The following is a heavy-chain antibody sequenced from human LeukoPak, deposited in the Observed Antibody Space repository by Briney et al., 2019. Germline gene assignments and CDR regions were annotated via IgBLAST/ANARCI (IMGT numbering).Heavy chain of an antibody. V-gene: IGHV3-7*01. CDR2: IKQDESEK. Sequence: GGPLSLSCAGSGFTCSSYWMSCLHQAPGKVRERVANIKQDESEKYYVASLTGRFTISKDNAKDSLYLQMNSLRAEDTAVYYCARDKIEGPTKLDYWGQGILVTVSS. J-gene: IGHJ4*02. CDR3: ARDKIEGPTKLDY. D-gene: IGHD1-1*01. CDR1: GFTCSSYW.